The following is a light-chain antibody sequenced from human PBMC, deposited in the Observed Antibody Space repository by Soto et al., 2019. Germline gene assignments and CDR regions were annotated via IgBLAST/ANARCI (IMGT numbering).Light chain of an antibody. Sequence: EIVMTQSPATLSVSPGERATLSCRASQNVFSNLAWYQQKPGQAARLLIYGASTRATGTPGRFSGSGSGTEFTLTISSLQSEDFAVYYCHQYDNWPPWTFGQGTKVDIK. CDR1: QNVFSN. J-gene: IGKJ1*01. CDR2: GAS. V-gene: IGKV3-15*01. CDR3: HQYDNWPPWT.